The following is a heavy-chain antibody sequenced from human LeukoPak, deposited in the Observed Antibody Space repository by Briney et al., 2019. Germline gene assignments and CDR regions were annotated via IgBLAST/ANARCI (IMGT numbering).Heavy chain of an antibody. V-gene: IGHV3-7*05. J-gene: IGHJ4*02. Sequence: GGSLRLSCAASGFTFSSYWMSWVRQAPGKGLEWVANIKQGGSEKFYVDSVKGRFTISRDNAKNSLYLQMNGLRAEDTAVYYCARDGYYDSSGGDYWGQGTLVTVSS. CDR1: GFTFSSYW. D-gene: IGHD3-22*01. CDR3: ARDGYYDSSGGDY. CDR2: IKQGGSEK.